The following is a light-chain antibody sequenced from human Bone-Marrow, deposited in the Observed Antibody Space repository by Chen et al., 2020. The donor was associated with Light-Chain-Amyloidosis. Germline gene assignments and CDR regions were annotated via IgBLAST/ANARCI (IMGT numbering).Light chain of an antibody. V-gene: IGLV2-23*02. CDR1: SSDVGSYNL. CDR3: CSYAGSSTLV. J-gene: IGLJ2*01. Sequence: SALTQPPPVSGPPGQSSTISCTGTSSDVGSYNLVSWYQQHPGKAPQLMIYEVTKRPSGVSNRFSGSKSGNTASLTISGLQTEDEADYYCCSYAGSSTLVFGGGTKLTVL. CDR2: EVT.